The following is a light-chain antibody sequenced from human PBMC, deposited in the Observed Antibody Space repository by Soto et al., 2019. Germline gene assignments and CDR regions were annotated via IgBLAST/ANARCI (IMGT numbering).Light chain of an antibody. J-gene: IGKJ1*01. Sequence: DIQMTQSPSTLSGSVGDRVTITCRASQTISSWLAWYQQKLGKAPKLLIYKASTLESGVPSRFSGSGSGTEFTLTISSLQSDDFATYYCQHYNSYSEAFGQGTKVDIK. V-gene: IGKV1-5*03. CDR3: QHYNSYSEA. CDR2: KAS. CDR1: QTISSW.